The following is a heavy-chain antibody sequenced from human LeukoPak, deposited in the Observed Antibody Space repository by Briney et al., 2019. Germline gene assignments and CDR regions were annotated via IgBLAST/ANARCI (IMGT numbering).Heavy chain of an antibody. CDR1: GFILRSYA. Sequence: PGGSLRLSCASSGFILRSYAMSWVRQAPGMGLEWVSAISDSGSSTYYADSVKGRLPIYRDNSKNTLFLQMNSVRAEDTAVYYCTKMTAAGNFDCWGQGTLVPVSS. CDR2: ISDSGSST. J-gene: IGHJ4*02. CDR3: TKMTAAGNFDC. D-gene: IGHD6-13*01. V-gene: IGHV3-23*01.